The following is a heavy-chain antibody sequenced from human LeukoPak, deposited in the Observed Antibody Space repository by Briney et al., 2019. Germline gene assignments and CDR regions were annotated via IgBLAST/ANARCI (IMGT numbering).Heavy chain of an antibody. Sequence: GGSLRLSCAASGFTFSSYWMSWVRQAPGTGLEWAANIKQDGSEKYYVDSVKGRFTISRDNAKNSLYLQMNSLRAEDTAVYYCARDVDFGVVITFDYWGQGTLVTVSS. D-gene: IGHD3-3*01. CDR2: IKQDGSEK. CDR3: ARDVDFGVVITFDY. CDR1: GFTFSSYW. J-gene: IGHJ4*02. V-gene: IGHV3-7*01.